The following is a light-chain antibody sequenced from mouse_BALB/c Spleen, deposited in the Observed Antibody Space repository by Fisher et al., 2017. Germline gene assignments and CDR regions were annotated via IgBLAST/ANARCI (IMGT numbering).Light chain of an antibody. J-gene: IGKJ2*01. CDR1: QGISNY. Sequence: DIVLTQSTSSLSASLGDRVTISCSASQGISNYLNWYQQKPDGTVKLLIYYTSSLHSGVPSRFSGSGSGTDYSLTISNLEPEDIATYFCQQGNTLPYTFGGGTKLEIK. CDR3: QQGNTLPYT. V-gene: IGKV10-94*01. CDR2: YTS.